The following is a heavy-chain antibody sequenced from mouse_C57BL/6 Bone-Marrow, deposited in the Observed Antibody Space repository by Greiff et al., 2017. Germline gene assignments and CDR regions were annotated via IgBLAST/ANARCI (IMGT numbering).Heavy chain of an antibody. CDR2: INPGSGGT. CDR1: GYAFTNYL. CDR3: ARRGIYDEAGYAKDY. J-gene: IGHJ4*01. D-gene: IGHD2-4*01. V-gene: IGHV1-54*01. Sequence: VQLQESGAELVRPGTSVKVSCKASGYAFTNYLIEWVKQRPGQGLEWIGVINPGSGGTNYNEKFKGKATLTADKSSSTAYMQLSSLTCEDSAVYFFARRGIYDEAGYAKDYWGQGTSVTVTS.